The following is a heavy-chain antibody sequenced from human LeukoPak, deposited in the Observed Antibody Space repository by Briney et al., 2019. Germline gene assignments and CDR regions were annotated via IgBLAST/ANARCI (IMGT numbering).Heavy chain of an antibody. CDR3: ARSPLADVGQEGYSSFDY. D-gene: IGHD4-11*01. Sequence: SETLSLTCTVSGGSISSYYWSWIRQPPGKGLEWIGEINHSGSTNYNPSLKSRVTISVDTSKNQFSLKLSSVTAADTAVYYCARSPLADVGQEGYSSFDYWGQGTLVTVSS. CDR2: INHSGST. CDR1: GGSISSYY. V-gene: IGHV4-34*01. J-gene: IGHJ4*02.